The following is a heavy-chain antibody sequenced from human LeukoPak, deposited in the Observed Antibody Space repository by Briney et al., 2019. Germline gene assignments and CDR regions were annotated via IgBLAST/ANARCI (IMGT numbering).Heavy chain of an antibody. J-gene: IGHJ6*03. D-gene: IGHD6-13*01. CDR3: ARLVSYSSSWNYYYYYYMDV. V-gene: IGHV4-39*01. Sequence: PSDTLSLTCSVSGGSISSRVYYWRWIRQPPGKGLEWIGARHSIGSTYYNPSLQRRVTLSVDMSKNVISLNVTSVTAADTAVYYCARLVSYSSSWNYYYYYYMDVWGKGSTVTVSS. CDR2: RHSIGST. CDR1: GGSISSRVYY.